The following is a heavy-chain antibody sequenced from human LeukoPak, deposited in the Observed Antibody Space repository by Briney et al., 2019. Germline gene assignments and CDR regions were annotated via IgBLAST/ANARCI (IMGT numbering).Heavy chain of an antibody. CDR3: ARGYAVGAREFDP. Sequence: SVKVSCKASGGTFSSYAISWVRQAPGQGLEWMGRIIPILSIANYAQKFQGRVTITTDKSTSTAYMELSSLRSEDTAVYYCARGYAVGAREFDPWGQGTLVTVSS. CDR2: IIPILSIA. J-gene: IGHJ5*02. V-gene: IGHV1-69*04. CDR1: GGTFSSYA. D-gene: IGHD1-26*01.